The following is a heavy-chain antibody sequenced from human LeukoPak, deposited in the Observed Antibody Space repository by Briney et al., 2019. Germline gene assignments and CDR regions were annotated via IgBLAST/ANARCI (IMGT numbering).Heavy chain of an antibody. CDR1: GGSISSYY. J-gene: IGHJ4*02. CDR2: IYYSGST. D-gene: IGHD5-12*01. Sequence: PSETLSLTCTVSGGSISSYYRSWIRQPPGKGLEWTGYIYYSGSTNYNPSLKSRVTTSVDTSKNQFSLKLSSVTAADTAVYYCARTDIVATSLDYWGQGTLVTVSS. CDR3: ARTDIVATSLDY. V-gene: IGHV4-59*01.